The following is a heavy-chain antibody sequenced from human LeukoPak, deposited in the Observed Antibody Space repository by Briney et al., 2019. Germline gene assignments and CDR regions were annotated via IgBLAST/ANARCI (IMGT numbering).Heavy chain of an antibody. D-gene: IGHD3-22*01. J-gene: IGHJ4*02. V-gene: IGHV1-69*01. CDR2: IIPIFGTA. CDR3: ARDGEYDSSGYYLGGYFY. Sequence: ASVKVSCKAPGGTFSSYAISWVRQAPGQGLEWMGGIIPIFGTANYAQKFQGRVTITADESTSTAYMELSSLRSEDTAVYYCARDGEYDSSGYYLGGYFYWGQGTLVTVSS. CDR1: GGTFSSYA.